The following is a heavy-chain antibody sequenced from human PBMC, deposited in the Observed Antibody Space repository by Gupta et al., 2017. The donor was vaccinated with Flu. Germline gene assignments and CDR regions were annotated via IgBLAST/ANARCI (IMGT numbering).Heavy chain of an antibody. D-gene: IGHD6-19*01. J-gene: IGHJ4*02. CDR3: AIGKSVAGLVPFDY. Sequence: EVQLLESGGGLVQPGGSLSLSCAASGFPFASHALAWVRQAPGKGLEWVSSISATYRHAYYAHSARGRFIVSRDNSRNTLYLQMDSLRPEDTAIYYCAIGKSVAGLVPFDYWGLGTRVTGSS. CDR1: GFPFASHA. V-gene: IGHV3-23*01. CDR2: ISATYRHA.